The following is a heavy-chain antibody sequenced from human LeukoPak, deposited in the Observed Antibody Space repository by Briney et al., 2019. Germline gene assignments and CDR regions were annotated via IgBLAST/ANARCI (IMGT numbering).Heavy chain of an antibody. CDR3: ARGDSSSWSGYWFDP. D-gene: IGHD6-13*01. V-gene: IGHV4-59*01. CDR2: IYYSGST. CDR1: GGSISSYY. Sequence: SETLSLTCTVSGGSISSYYWSWIRQPPGKGLEWIGYIYYSGSTNYNPSLKSRATISADTSKNQFSLKLSSVTAADTAVYYCARGDSSSWSGYWFDPWGQGTLVTVSS. J-gene: IGHJ5*02.